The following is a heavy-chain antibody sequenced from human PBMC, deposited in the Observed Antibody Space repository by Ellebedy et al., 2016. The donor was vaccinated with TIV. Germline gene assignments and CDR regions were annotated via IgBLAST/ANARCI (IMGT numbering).Heavy chain of an antibody. CDR3: ARARAVAGTFTLDY. J-gene: IGHJ4*02. D-gene: IGHD6-19*01. CDR2: VFHSEGT. Sequence: SETLSLTXTVSSASISSGGYYWSWIRQHPGKGLEWIGYVFHSEGTHYNPSLRSRVTISVDTSNNQFSLKLSAVTAADTAVYYCARARAVAGTFTLDYWGQGTLVTVSS. V-gene: IGHV4-31*03. CDR1: SASISSGGYY.